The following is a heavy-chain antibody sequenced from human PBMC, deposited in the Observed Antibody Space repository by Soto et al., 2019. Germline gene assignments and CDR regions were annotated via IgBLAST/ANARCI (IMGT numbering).Heavy chain of an antibody. Sequence: SETLSLTCAVYGGSFSGSYWRWIRQPPGKGLEWIGEINHSGSTNYNPSLKSRVTISVDTSKNQFSLKLSSVTAADTAVYYCARGLNVAGDFDYWGQGTLVTVS. V-gene: IGHV4-34*01. CDR3: ARGLNVAGDFDY. D-gene: IGHD6-19*01. J-gene: IGHJ4*02. CDR2: INHSGST. CDR1: GGSFSGSY.